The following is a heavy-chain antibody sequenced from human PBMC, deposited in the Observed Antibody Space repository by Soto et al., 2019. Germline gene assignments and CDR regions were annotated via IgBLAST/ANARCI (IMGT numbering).Heavy chain of an antibody. V-gene: IGHV4-34*01. Sequence: ETLSLTCAVYGGSFIGYYWNGIRQPPGKGLEWIGEIDHSGYTNYNPSLKSRVTISVDTSKNQFSLRLTSVTAADTAVYYCARVRDWFDPWGQGTLVTVSS. CDR1: GGSFIGYY. D-gene: IGHD3-3*01. J-gene: IGHJ5*02. CDR2: IDHSGYT. CDR3: ARVRDWFDP.